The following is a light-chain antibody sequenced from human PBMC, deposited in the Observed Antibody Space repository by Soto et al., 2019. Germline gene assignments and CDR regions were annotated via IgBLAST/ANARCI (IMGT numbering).Light chain of an antibody. CDR3: QQYSRYSIT. J-gene: IGKJ5*01. Sequence: EIPMTQSPSTLYASVGDGVNMXCRASQNVGTTLVWYQQTPGKAPKLLISDASTLEGGGPSRFGGSGSVTEFTRSITSLQPDDFATYYGQQYSRYSITFGQGTRLEIK. V-gene: IGKV1-5*01. CDR2: DAS. CDR1: QNVGTT.